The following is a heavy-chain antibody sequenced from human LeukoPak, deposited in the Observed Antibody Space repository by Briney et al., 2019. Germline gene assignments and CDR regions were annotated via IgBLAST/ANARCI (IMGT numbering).Heavy chain of an antibody. Sequence: SETLSLTCTVSGGSISSSSYYWGLSRQPPGKGLEWLGGMYYSGSTYYNPSLKRRVTVSADTSNNQFSLKLSSVTAADTAVYYCARRGSRQGSTVVTPAFDYWGQGTLVTVAS. CDR3: ARRGSRQGSTVVTPAFDY. D-gene: IGHD4-23*01. CDR1: GGSISSSSYY. J-gene: IGHJ4*02. CDR2: MYYSGST. V-gene: IGHV4-39*01.